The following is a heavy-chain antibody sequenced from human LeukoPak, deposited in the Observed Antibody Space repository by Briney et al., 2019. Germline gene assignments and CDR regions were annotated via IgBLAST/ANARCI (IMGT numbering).Heavy chain of an antibody. CDR1: GLNFSSRW. Sequence: GSLRLSCAASGLNFSSRWMNWVRQAPGQGLEWVASIKEDGGEKHYVDSVKGRFTISRDNGKNSLYLQMNSLRAEDTAVYYCARDSGWWRFDFWGQGTLVTVSS. CDR2: IKEDGGEK. J-gene: IGHJ4*02. CDR3: ARDSGWWRFDF. D-gene: IGHD6-13*01. V-gene: IGHV3-7*03.